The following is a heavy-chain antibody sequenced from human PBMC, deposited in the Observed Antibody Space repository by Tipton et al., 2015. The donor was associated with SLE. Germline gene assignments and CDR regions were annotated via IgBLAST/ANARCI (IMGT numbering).Heavy chain of an antibody. Sequence: GSLRLSCAASGFTFSIFAMSWVRQAPGKGLEWVSIIYAGGRTFYTESVKGRFTISRDSSINTVYLQMNSLRAEDTAIYYCARDPRPTDAFDIWGHGTMVTVSS. J-gene: IGHJ3*02. CDR1: GFTFSIFA. D-gene: IGHD6-6*01. CDR2: IYAGGRT. CDR3: ARDPRPTDAFDI. V-gene: IGHV3-66*02.